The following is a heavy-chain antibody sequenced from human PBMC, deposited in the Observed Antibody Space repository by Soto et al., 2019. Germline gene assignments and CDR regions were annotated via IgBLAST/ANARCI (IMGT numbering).Heavy chain of an antibody. Sequence: SETLSLTCTVTGDSISSRSYYWGWIRQPPGKGLEWIGSIYYSGSTYNNPSLRSRVSMSIDTSKDQFSLKLKSVTAADTALYFCARQRTSVVTQDYFDVWGAGSLVTVSS. CDR2: IYYSGST. D-gene: IGHD2-21*02. J-gene: IGHJ4*02. CDR1: GDSISSRSYY. V-gene: IGHV4-39*01. CDR3: ARQRTSVVTQDYFDV.